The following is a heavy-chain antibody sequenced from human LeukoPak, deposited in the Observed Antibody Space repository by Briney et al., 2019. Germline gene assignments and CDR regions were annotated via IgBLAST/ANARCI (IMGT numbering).Heavy chain of an antibody. J-gene: IGHJ4*02. Sequence: GGSLKLSCAASGFTFGDYAMSWFRQAPGKGLEWVGFIRRKAYGGTTEYAASVKGRFTISRDDSKSIAYLQMNSLKTEDTAIYYCTRALYYDILTGPYWGRGTLVTVSS. CDR1: GFTFGDYA. V-gene: IGHV3-49*03. CDR2: IRRKAYGGTT. CDR3: TRALYYDILTGPY. D-gene: IGHD3-9*01.